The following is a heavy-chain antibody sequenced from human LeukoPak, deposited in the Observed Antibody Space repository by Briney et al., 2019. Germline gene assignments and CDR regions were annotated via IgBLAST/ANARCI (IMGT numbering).Heavy chain of an antibody. CDR1: GGSISSSNYY. CDR3: ARQDGRGRPNAFDY. J-gene: IGHJ4*02. V-gene: IGHV4-39*01. CDR2: IYYRGST. Sequence: SETLSLTCTVSGGSISSSNYYWDWIRQPPGKGLEWIGNIYYRGSTSYNPSLRSRVTISVDTSKNQFSLKLSSVTAADTAVYYCARQDGRGRPNAFDYWGQGILVTVSS. D-gene: IGHD5-24*01.